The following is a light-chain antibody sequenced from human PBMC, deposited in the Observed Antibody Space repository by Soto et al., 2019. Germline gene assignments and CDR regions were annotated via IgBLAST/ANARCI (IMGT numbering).Light chain of an antibody. CDR3: QQVNSFPST. CDR1: QGISSH. V-gene: IGKV1-9*01. CDR2: AAS. J-gene: IGKJ5*01. Sequence: IQLTQSPSSQSASVGDRVTITCRASQGISSHLAWYQQKPGKAPKLLIYAASTLQTGVPSRFSGGGSGTDFTLTLSSLQPEDFATYYCQQVNSFPSTFGQGTRLEIK.